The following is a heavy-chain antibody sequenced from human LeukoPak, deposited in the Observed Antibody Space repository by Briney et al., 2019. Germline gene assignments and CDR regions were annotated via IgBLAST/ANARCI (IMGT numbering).Heavy chain of an antibody. J-gene: IGHJ3*02. CDR2: ISYDGSNK. V-gene: IGHV3-30*04. D-gene: IGHD3-9*01. CDR1: GFTFRSYA. Sequence: GGSLRLSCAASGFTFRSYAMHWVRQAPGKGLKWVAVISYDGSNKYYADSVKGRFTISRDNSKNTLYLQMNSLRAEDTAGYYCAREEPDYDILTGYYNAFDIWGQGTMVTVSS. CDR3: AREEPDYDILTGYYNAFDI.